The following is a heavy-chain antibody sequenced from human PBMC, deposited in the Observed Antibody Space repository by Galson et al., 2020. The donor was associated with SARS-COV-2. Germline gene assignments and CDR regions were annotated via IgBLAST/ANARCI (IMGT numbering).Heavy chain of an antibody. J-gene: IGHJ4*02. CDR2: IIPIFGTA. Sequence: SVKVSCKASGGTFSSYAISWVRQAPGQGLEWMGGIIPIFGTANYAQKFQGRVTITADESTSTAYMELSSLRSEDTAVYYCARDLSDGGNPHFDYWGQGTLVTVSS. D-gene: IGHD2-15*01. CDR3: ARDLSDGGNPHFDY. V-gene: IGHV1-69*13. CDR1: GGTFSSYA.